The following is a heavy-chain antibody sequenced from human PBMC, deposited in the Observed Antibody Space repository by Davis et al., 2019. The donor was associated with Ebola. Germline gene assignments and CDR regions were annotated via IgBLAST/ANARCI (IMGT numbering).Heavy chain of an antibody. J-gene: IGHJ6*02. CDR3: ATLDILTAYVSYAMDV. V-gene: IGHV1-69-2*01. CDR2: VDPKAGKT. CDR1: GYSFSDYY. D-gene: IGHD3-9*01. Sequence: ASVKVSCKGSGYSFSDYYIHWVQGAPGKGLEWVGLVDPKAGKTVYAEKFKDRVTITADKSTDTVYMELSSLRYEDTAIYYCATLDILTAYVSYAMDVWGQGTTVTVSS.